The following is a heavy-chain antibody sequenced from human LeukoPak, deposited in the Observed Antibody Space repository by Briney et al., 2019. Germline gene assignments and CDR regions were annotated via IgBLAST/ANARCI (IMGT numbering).Heavy chain of an antibody. D-gene: IGHD3-9*01. CDR2: ISKSGSTK. CDR3: ARERRNYDILTGTIDY. V-gene: IGHV3-11*01. CDR1: GFTFSDYY. Sequence: GGSLRLSYAASGFTFSDYYMSWIRQAPGKGVEWVSYISKSGSTKYYADSVKGRFTISRDNAKNPPYLPMNSLRAEDPAVYYGARERRNYDILTGTIDYWGQGTLVTVSS. J-gene: IGHJ4*02.